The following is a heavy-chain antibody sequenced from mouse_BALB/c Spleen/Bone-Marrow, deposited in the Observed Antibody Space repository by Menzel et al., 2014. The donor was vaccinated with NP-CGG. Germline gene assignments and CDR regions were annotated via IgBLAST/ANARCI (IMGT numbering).Heavy chain of an antibody. CDR3: ARYDYGWYFYV. CDR2: IDPANGST. J-gene: IGHJ1*01. CDR1: GFNIKDTY. V-gene: IGHV14-3*02. D-gene: IGHD1-1*01. Sequence: EVKLMESGAELVKPGASVKLSCTASGFNIKDTYMHWVKQRPEQGLEWIGRIDPANGSTKYDPKFQGKATITADTSSNTAYLQLSSLTSEDTAVYYCARYDYGWYFYVWGAGTTVTVSS.